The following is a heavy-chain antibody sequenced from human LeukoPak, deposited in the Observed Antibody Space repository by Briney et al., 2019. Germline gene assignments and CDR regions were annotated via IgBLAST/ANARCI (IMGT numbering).Heavy chain of an antibody. CDR1: GYTFTGYY. D-gene: IGHD1-26*01. Sequence: ASVKVSCKASGYTFTGYYMHWVRQAPGQGLEYMGWINPQSGGTNNTQKFQGRVTMTRGTSISTAYMDLNRLRSDDTAVYYCARSASGSYWNFQHWGQGTLVTVSS. J-gene: IGHJ1*01. CDR3: ARSASGSYWNFQH. V-gene: IGHV1-2*02. CDR2: INPQSGGT.